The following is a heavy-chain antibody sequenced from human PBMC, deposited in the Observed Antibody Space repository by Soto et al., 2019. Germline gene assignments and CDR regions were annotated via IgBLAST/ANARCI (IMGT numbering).Heavy chain of an antibody. D-gene: IGHD5-18*01. CDR2: ISADNGNT. J-gene: IGHJ6*02. CDR3: ARCIQQDYYYGMDV. V-gene: IGHV1-18*01. Sequence: ASVEVSCNASCYTFYSHSIIWVRQAPGQGLEWMGRISADNGNTKYAQKFRGRVTMTTDTSTSTVYMELRNLRSDDTAVYYCARCIQQDYYYGMDVWGQGTTVTVSS. CDR1: CYTFYSHS.